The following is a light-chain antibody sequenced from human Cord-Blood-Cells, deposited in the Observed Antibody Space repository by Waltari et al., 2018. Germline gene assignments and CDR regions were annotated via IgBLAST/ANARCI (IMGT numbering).Light chain of an antibody. J-gene: IGKJ2*01. CDR1: QSISHN. CDR3: QQSYSTPYT. Sequence: IQMIQSPSSLSASVGDRVTITCRASQSISHNLNWYQQKPAKAPKLLIYAASSLQSGVPSRIIGSGSGTDVTLTISSLQPDDYATYYCQQSYSTPYTFGQGTKLEIK. CDR2: AAS. V-gene: IGKV1-39*01.